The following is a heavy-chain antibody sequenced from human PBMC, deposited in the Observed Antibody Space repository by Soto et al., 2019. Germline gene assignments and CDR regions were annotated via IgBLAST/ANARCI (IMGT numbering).Heavy chain of an antibody. Sequence: PGGSLRLSCAASGFTFSSYSMNWVRQAPGKGLGWVSYISSRSSTIYYADSVKGRFTISRDNAKNSLYLQMNSLRDEDTAVYYCARDQDIVVVVAATHGYYYGMDVWGQGTTVTVSS. J-gene: IGHJ6*02. CDR3: ARDQDIVVVVAATHGYYYGMDV. CDR2: ISSRSSTI. V-gene: IGHV3-48*02. CDR1: GFTFSSYS. D-gene: IGHD2-15*01.